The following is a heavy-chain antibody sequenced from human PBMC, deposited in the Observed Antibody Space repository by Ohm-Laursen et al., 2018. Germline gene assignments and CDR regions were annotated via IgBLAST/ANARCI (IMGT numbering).Heavy chain of an antibody. CDR1: GGSISSYY. D-gene: IGHD2-2*01. CDR2: IFHNGNA. V-gene: IGHV4-59*01. J-gene: IGHJ5*02. Sequence: SETLSLTCTVSGGSISSYYWSWIRQPPGKGLEWIAYIFHNGNAVYNPSLKNRVTISVDTSRNQFSLKLSSVTASDTAVYYCARQVPAATRGRFDNWGQGTLVTVSS. CDR3: ARQVPAATRGRFDN.